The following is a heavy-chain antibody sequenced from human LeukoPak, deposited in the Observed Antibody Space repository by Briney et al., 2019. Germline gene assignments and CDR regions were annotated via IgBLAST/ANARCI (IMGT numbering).Heavy chain of an antibody. J-gene: IGHJ4*02. CDR2: INWKSDKI. CDR3: ARTMTGAFFDY. D-gene: IGHD3-9*01. CDR1: GFTFSNAW. Sequence: GGSLRLSCAASGFTFSNAWMSWVRQAPGKGLEWVSGINWKSDKIGYADSVKGRFTISRDNAKNTLYLQMNSLRAEDTAVYYCARTMTGAFFDYWGQGALVTVSS. V-gene: IGHV3-74*01.